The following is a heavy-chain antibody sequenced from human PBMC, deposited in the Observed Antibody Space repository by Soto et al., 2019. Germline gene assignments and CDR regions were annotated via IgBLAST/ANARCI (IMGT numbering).Heavy chain of an antibody. J-gene: IGHJ6*02. CDR2: IYHSGST. CDR3: ARARNLHLMDA. V-gene: IGHV4-30-2*01. CDR1: GGSISSGGYS. D-gene: IGHD6-6*01. Sequence: SETLSLTCAVSGGSISSGGYSWSWIRQPPGKGLEWIGYIYHSGSTYYNPSLKSRVTISVDTSKNQFSLNLNSVTAADTGVYYCARARNLHLMDAWGQGTTVTVSS.